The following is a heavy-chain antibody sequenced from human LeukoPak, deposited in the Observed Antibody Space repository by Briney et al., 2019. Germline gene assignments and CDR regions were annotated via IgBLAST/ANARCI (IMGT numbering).Heavy chain of an antibody. Sequence: SETLSLTCAVYGGSFSGYYWSWIRQPPGKGLEWIGEINHSGSTNYNPSLKSRVTISVDTSKNQFSLKLSSVTAADTAVYYCTLFYYDSSGYYYEWDYWGQGTLVTVSS. CDR2: INHSGST. CDR1: GGSFSGYY. CDR3: TLFYYDSSGYYYEWDY. V-gene: IGHV4-34*01. D-gene: IGHD3-22*01. J-gene: IGHJ4*02.